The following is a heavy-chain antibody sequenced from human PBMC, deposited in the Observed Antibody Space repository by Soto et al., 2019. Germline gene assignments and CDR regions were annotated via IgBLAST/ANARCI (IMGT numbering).Heavy chain of an antibody. Sequence: GGSLRLSCEGSGFTFSKYSMNWVRQAPGKGLEWISYINTMGTTTYYADSVKGRFTISRDNGQNSMYLQMNSLRAEDTAVYYCARDRVLWFGELVDYWGQGTLVTVS. CDR1: GFTFSKYS. CDR3: ARDRVLWFGELVDY. CDR2: INTMGTTT. V-gene: IGHV3-48*04. J-gene: IGHJ4*02. D-gene: IGHD3-10*01.